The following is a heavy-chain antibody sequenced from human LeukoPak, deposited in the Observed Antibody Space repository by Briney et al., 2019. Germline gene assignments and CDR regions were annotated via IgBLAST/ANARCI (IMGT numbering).Heavy chain of an antibody. Sequence: NASETLSLTCAVSGGSISSSNWWSWVRQPPGKGLEWIGEIYHSGSTNYNPSLKSRVTISVDKSKNQFSLKLSSVTAADTAVYYCARDRREERDGYNRGGGAFDIWGQGTMVTVSS. D-gene: IGHD5-24*01. V-gene: IGHV4-4*02. CDR2: IYHSGST. CDR3: ARDRREERDGYNRGGGAFDI. J-gene: IGHJ3*02. CDR1: GGSISSSNW.